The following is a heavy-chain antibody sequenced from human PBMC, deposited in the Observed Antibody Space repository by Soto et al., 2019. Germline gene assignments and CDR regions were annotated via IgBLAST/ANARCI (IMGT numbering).Heavy chain of an antibody. Sequence: SETLSLTCNVSGVSISSGDYYWSWIRQTPGRGLEWIGYIYYSENTYSNPSLKSRVTISGDTSKNQFSLNLISVTAADTDVYYCRRSSRYSTDFWGQGITVTVSS. V-gene: IGHV4-30-4*01. CDR3: RRSSRYSTDF. CDR2: IYYSENT. D-gene: IGHD6-19*01. J-gene: IGHJ6*02. CDR1: GVSISSGDYY.